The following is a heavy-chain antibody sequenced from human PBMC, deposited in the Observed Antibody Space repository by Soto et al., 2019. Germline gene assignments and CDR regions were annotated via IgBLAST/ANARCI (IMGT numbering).Heavy chain of an antibody. CDR3: ARERDIAEAGTRWFDP. J-gene: IGHJ5*02. CDR1: GGSISSYY. Sequence: SETLSLTCTVSGGSISSYYWSWIRQPPGKGLEWIGYIYYSGSTNYNPSLKSRVTISVDTSKNQFSLKLSSVTAADTAVYYCARERDIAEAGTRWFDPWGQGTLVTVSS. V-gene: IGHV4-59*01. D-gene: IGHD6-13*01. CDR2: IYYSGST.